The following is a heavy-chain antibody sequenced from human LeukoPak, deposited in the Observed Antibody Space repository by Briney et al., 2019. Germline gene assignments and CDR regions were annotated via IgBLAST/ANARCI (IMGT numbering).Heavy chain of an antibody. CDR1: GGTFSSYA. CDR3: ARVSVYYYDSSVVAEYFQH. D-gene: IGHD3-22*01. CDR2: IIPIFGTA. J-gene: IGHJ1*01. V-gene: IGHV1-69*13. Sequence: SVKVSCKASGGTFSSYAISRVRQAPGQGLEWMGGIIPIFGTANYAQKFQGRVTITADESTSTAYMELSSLRSEDTAVYYCARVSVYYYDSSVVAEYFQHWGQGTLVTVSS.